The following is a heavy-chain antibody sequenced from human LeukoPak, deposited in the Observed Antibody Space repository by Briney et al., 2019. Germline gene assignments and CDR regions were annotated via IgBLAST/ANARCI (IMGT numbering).Heavy chain of an antibody. CDR2: IWYDGSNK. CDR1: GFPFSSYG. D-gene: IGHD2-2*01. Sequence: QPGRSLRLSCAASGFPFSSYGMHWVRQAPGKGLEWVAVIWYDGSNKYYADSVKGRFTISRDNSKNTLYLQMNSLRAEDTAVYYCARGLGYCSSTSCYAAGSNWFDPWGQGTLVTVSS. CDR3: ARGLGYCSSTSCYAAGSNWFDP. J-gene: IGHJ5*02. V-gene: IGHV3-33*01.